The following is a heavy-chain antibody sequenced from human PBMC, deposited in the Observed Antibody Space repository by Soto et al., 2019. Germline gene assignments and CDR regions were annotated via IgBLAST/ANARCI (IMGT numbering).Heavy chain of an antibody. CDR1: GFIFSTYS. J-gene: IGHJ4*02. Sequence: EVQLVESGGGLVKPGGSLRLSCAASGFIFSTYSVDWVRQAPGKGLEWVSSISSSGSYIYYADSVKGRFTISRDNAKNSLYLQMDSLRVEDTAVYYCAKVLVATVGALEYWGQGALVTVSS. D-gene: IGHD5-12*01. CDR2: ISSSGSYI. V-gene: IGHV3-21*01. CDR3: AKVLVATVGALEY.